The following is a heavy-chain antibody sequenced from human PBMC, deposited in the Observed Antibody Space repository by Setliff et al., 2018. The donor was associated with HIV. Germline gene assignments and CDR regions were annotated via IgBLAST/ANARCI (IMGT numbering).Heavy chain of an antibody. V-gene: IGHV4-39*07. CDR3: ARDGGSSTWGSGAFDV. J-gene: IGHJ3*01. CDR2: MYYSGST. D-gene: IGHD7-27*01. Sequence: LSLTCTVSGGSISSSSYYWGWIRQPPGKGLEWIGSMYYSGSTYYNPSLKSRVTISVDTSKNQFSLKLSSVTAADTAVYYCARDGGSSTWGSGAFDVWGQGTVVTVSS. CDR1: GGSISSSSYY.